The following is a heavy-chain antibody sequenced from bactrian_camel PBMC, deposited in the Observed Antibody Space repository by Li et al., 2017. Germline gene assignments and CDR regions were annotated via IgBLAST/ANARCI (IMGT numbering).Heavy chain of an antibody. V-gene: IGHV3-3*01. D-gene: IGHD6*01. J-gene: IGHJ4*01. CDR3: AADSRERGWCTLGAPLLY. CDR1: GSIPSSYC. Sequence: HVQLVESGGGSVEAGGSLELSCTFSGSIPSSYCMGWFRQRPGKEREGVASTYLNGGRTYYADSVKGRFTVSEDNAKNILYLQMNSLKPEDTAMYYCAADSRERGWCTLGAPLLYSGQGTQVTVS. CDR2: TYLNGGRT.